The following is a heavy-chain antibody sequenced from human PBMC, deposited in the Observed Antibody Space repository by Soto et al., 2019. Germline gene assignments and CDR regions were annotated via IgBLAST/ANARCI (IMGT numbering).Heavy chain of an antibody. CDR3: ARDPDYDFWSMDV. Sequence: GGSLRLSCAASGFTFSSYWMSWVRQAPGKGLEWVANIKQDGSEKYYVDSVKGRFTISRDNAKNSLYLQMNSLRAEDTAVYYCARDPDYDFWSMDVGGQGTTVTVSS. CDR1: GFTFSSYW. V-gene: IGHV3-7*03. CDR2: IKQDGSEK. J-gene: IGHJ6*02. D-gene: IGHD3-3*01.